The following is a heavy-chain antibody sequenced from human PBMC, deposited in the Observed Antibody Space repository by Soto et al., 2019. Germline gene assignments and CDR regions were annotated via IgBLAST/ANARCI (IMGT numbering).Heavy chain of an antibody. CDR2: ISGSGGST. Sequence: GGSLRLSCAASGFTFSSYVMNWVRQAPGKGLEWVSTISGSGGSTYYADSVKGRFTISRDNSKNTLYLHMNSLRAEDTAVYYCAKAPMFHDSSGYYEPFDFWGQGTLVTVSS. D-gene: IGHD3-22*01. CDR3: AKAPMFHDSSGYYEPFDF. CDR1: GFTFSSYV. V-gene: IGHV3-23*01. J-gene: IGHJ4*02.